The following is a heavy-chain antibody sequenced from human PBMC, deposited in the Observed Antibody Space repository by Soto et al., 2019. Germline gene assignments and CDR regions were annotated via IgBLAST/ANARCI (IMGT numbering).Heavy chain of an antibody. Sequence: SETLSLTCSFSGDSVTSNYLTWIRQSPEKGLEWIGYMHYTGFSHYNPSLKSRLTISVDKSKNQFTLQLTSVTVADTAVYYCATSFGKAWYTYWGQGNQVTVSS. CDR2: MHYTGFS. D-gene: IGHD6-13*01. CDR1: GDSVTSNY. J-gene: IGHJ4*02. V-gene: IGHV4-59*02. CDR3: ATSFGKAWYTY.